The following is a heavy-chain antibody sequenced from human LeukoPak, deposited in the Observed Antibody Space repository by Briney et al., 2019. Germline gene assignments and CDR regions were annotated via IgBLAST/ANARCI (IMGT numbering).Heavy chain of an antibody. CDR1: GFTFSADW. Sequence: GGSLRLSCAASGFTFSADWMHWVRQAPGKGLVWVARSVSGGSDTRYADSVKGRFTISRDNAKNTLYLQMNSLRAEDTAVYYCARDRYYGMDVWGQGTTVTVSS. CDR2: SVSGGSDT. V-gene: IGHV3-74*01. CDR3: ARDRYYGMDV. J-gene: IGHJ6*02.